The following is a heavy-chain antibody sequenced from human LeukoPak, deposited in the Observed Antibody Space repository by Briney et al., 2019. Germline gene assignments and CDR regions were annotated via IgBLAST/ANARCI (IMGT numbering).Heavy chain of an antibody. CDR1: GGSFSGYY. Sequence: SETLSLTCAVYGGSFSGYYWSWIRQPPGKGLEWIGEINHSGSTNYNPSLKSRVTISVDTSKNQFSLKLSSVTAADTVVYYCARGYCSSTSCSFYYYYYGMDVWGQGTTVTVSS. J-gene: IGHJ6*02. D-gene: IGHD2-2*01. CDR3: ARGYCSSTSCSFYYYYYGMDV. CDR2: INHSGST. V-gene: IGHV4-34*01.